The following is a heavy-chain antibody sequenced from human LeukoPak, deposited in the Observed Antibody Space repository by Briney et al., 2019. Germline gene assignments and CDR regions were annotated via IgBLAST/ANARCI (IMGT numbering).Heavy chain of an antibody. CDR3: ARGRIVGARNFDY. CDR1: GGSFSGYY. Sequence: SETLPLTCAVYGGSFSGYYWSWIRQPPGKGLEWIGEINHSGSTNYNPSLKSRVTISVDTSKNQFSLKLSSVTAADTAVYYCARGRIVGARNFDYWGQGTLVTVSS. J-gene: IGHJ4*02. D-gene: IGHD1-26*01. CDR2: INHSGST. V-gene: IGHV4-34*01.